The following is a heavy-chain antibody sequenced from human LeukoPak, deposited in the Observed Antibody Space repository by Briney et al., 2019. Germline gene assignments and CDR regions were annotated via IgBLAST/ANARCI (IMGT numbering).Heavy chain of an antibody. Sequence: ASVKVSCKVSGYTLTELSMHWGRQAPGKGREWVGGFDPEDGETIYAQKFQGRVTMNEDTSTDTAYMELSSLRSEDTAVYYCATSTIFGVAPPYYYYGMDVWGQGTTVTVSS. D-gene: IGHD3-3*01. CDR2: FDPEDGET. J-gene: IGHJ6*02. CDR1: GYTLTELS. CDR3: ATSTIFGVAPPYYYYGMDV. V-gene: IGHV1-24*01.